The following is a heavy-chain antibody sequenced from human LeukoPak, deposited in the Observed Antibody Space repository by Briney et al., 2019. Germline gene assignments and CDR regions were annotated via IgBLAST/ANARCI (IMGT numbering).Heavy chain of an antibody. D-gene: IGHD6-19*01. CDR3: ARDSRYSSDSGADWLDP. J-gene: IGHJ5*02. CDR1: GFTFGPYT. CDR2: ITSSSDTK. V-gene: IGHV3-48*04. Sequence: PGGSLRLSCVASGFTFGPYTMNWVRQAPGKGLEWISHITSSSDTKYYADSVKGRFTIPRDNAKNSLYLQMNSLRAEDTAVYYCARDSRYSSDSGADWLDPWAREPWSPPPQ.